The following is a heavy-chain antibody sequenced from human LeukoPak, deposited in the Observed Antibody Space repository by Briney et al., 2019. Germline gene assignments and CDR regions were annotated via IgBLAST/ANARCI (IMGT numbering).Heavy chain of an antibody. CDR3: ASGVITFGGVIVTSYYFDY. V-gene: IGHV4-4*02. Sequence: SETLSLTCAVSGGSISSSNWWSWVRQPPGKGLEWIGEIYHSGSTNYNPSLKGRVTISVDKSKNQFSLKLSSVTAADTAVYYCASGVITFGGVIVTSYYFDYWGQGTLVTVSS. CDR2: IYHSGST. CDR1: GGSISSSNW. J-gene: IGHJ4*02. D-gene: IGHD3-16*02.